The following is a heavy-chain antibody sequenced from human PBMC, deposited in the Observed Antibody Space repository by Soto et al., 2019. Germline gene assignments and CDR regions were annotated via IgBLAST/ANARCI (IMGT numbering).Heavy chain of an antibody. CDR2: XXGXXXTT. J-gene: IGHJ6*02. CDR3: APMGV. V-gene: IGHV3-23*01. Sequence: GGSLRLSCAASGFTFSSYAMSWVRQAPGKGLXWXSXXXGXXXTTYYADSVKGRFTISRDNYKNTLYLQMSSLRADDTAVYYCAPMGVWGQGTTVTVSS. CDR1: GFTFSSYA.